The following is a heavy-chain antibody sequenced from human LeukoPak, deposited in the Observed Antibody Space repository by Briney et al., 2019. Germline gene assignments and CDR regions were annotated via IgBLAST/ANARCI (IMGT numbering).Heavy chain of an antibody. J-gene: IGHJ4*02. CDR3: ARRDISTGWSFDY. V-gene: IGHV4-4*07. Sequence: SETLSLTCTVSGGSISNYHWSWIRQPAGKGLKWIGQIHTSGSTNYNPPPKSRVTMSIDTPESQLSLTIRSVTAADTALYYCARRDISTGWSFDYWGQGTLVTVSS. CDR2: IHTSGST. CDR1: GGSISNYH. D-gene: IGHD6-19*01.